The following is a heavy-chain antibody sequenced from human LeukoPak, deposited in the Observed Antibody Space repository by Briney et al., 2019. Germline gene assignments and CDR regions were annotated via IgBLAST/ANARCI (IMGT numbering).Heavy chain of an antibody. V-gene: IGHV3-48*01. Sequence: GGSLRLSCAASGFTFSSYSMNWVRQAPGKGLEWVSYISSSSSTIYYADSVKGRFTISRDNAKNSLYLQMNSLRAEDTAVYYCAKAYGSGSPILQGFDPWGQGTLVTVSS. CDR2: ISSSSSTI. CDR3: AKAYGSGSPILQGFDP. CDR1: GFTFSSYS. J-gene: IGHJ5*02. D-gene: IGHD3-10*01.